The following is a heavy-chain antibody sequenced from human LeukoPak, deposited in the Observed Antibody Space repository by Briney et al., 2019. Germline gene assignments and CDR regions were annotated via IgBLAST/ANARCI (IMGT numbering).Heavy chain of an antibody. CDR1: GGSISSYY. D-gene: IGHD2/OR15-2a*01. CDR3: AGHHPRNTVDF. CDR2: ISDIGSI. Sequence: NASETLSLTCTGSGGSISSYYWSWIRQPPGKGLEWIAYISDIGSINYNPSLKSRVTISLDTSKNQFSLKLSSVTAADTAVYYCAGHHPRNTVDFWGQGTLVTVSS. J-gene: IGHJ4*02. V-gene: IGHV4-59*08.